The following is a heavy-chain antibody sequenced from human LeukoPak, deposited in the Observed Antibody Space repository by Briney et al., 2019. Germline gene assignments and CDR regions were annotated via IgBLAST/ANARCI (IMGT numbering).Heavy chain of an antibody. D-gene: IGHD5-24*01. CDR3: ARDLQLKTMDV. V-gene: IGHV3-30-3*01. CDR1: GFTFSSYA. Sequence: PGGSLRLSCAASGFTFSSYAMHWVRQAPGKGPEWVAVISYDGSNKYYADSVKGRFTISRDNSKNTLYLQMNSLRAEDTAVYYCARDLQLKTMDVWGQGTTVTVSS. CDR2: ISYDGSNK. J-gene: IGHJ6*02.